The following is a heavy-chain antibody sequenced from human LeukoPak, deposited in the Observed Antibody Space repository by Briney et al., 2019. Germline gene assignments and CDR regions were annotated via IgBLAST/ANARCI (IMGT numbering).Heavy chain of an antibody. D-gene: IGHD2-15*01. CDR3: ARQRGCSGGSCYQIRAFDY. CDR1: GGSISSYY. J-gene: IGHJ4*02. V-gene: IGHV4-4*07. Sequence: SETLSLTCTVSGGSISSYYWSWIRQPAGKGLEWIGRIYTIGSTNYNPSLKSRVTMSVDTSKNQFSLKLSSVTAADTAVYYCARQRGCSGGSCYQIRAFDYWGQGTLVTVSS. CDR2: IYTIGST.